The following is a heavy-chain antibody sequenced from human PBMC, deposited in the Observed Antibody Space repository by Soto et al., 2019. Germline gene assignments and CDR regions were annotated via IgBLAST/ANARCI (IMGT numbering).Heavy chain of an antibody. CDR2: ISGSGGST. D-gene: IGHD4-17*01. J-gene: IGHJ4*02. CDR3: AKDRPQEDYGDHQGFDY. CDR1: GFTFSSYA. Sequence: GGSLRLSCAASGFTFSSYAMSWVRQAPGKGLEWVSAISGSGGSTYYADSVKGRFTISRDNSKNTLYLQMNSLRAEDTAVYYCAKDRPQEDYGDHQGFDYWGQGTLVTVSS. V-gene: IGHV3-23*01.